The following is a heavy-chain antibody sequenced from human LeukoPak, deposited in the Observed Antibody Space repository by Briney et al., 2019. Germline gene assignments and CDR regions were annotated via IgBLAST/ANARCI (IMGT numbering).Heavy chain of an antibody. J-gene: IGHJ4*02. CDR2: IKPDGSEK. CDR1: GFTFSSYS. CDR3: ARDASAYY. Sequence: GGSLRLSCAASGFTFSSYSMNWVRQAPGKGLEWVATIKPDGSEKYYVDSVKGRFTISRDNAKRSLYLQMDSLRAEDTAVYYCARDASAYYWGQGTLVTVSS. D-gene: IGHD3-3*01. V-gene: IGHV3-7*01.